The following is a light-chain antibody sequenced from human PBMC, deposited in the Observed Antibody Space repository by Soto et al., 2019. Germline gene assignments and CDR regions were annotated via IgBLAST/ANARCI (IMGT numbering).Light chain of an antibody. J-gene: IGLJ2*01. CDR2: STN. CDR3: VLYMGSGISV. V-gene: IGLV8-61*01. CDR1: YGSVSTSYY. Sequence: QTVVTQEPSFSVSPGRTVTLTCGLSYGSVSTSYYPSWYQQTPGQAPRTLIYSTNTRSSGVPDRFSGSILGNKAALTITGAQADDESDYYCVLYMGSGISVFGGGTKVTVL.